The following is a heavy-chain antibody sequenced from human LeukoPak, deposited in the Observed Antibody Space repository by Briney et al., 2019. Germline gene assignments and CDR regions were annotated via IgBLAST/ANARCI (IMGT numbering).Heavy chain of an antibody. CDR1: GGSFSGYY. Sequence: SETLSLTCAVYGGSFSGYYWSWIRQPPGKGLEWIGEINHSGSTNYNPSLKSRVTISVDTSKNQFSLKLSSVTAADTAVYYCARNYGAIDYWGQGTLVTVSS. D-gene: IGHD4-17*01. CDR2: INHSGST. CDR3: ARNYGAIDY. J-gene: IGHJ4*02. V-gene: IGHV4-34*01.